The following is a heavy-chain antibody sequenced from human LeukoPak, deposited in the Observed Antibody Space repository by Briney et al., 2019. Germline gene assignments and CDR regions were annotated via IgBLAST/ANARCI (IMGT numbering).Heavy chain of an antibody. CDR1: GYTFTNYG. D-gene: IGHD2-15*01. CDR3: VRDYFCSGGTCDDCFDP. V-gene: IGHV1-18*01. Sequence: ASAKVLCKASGYTFTNYGISWVRQAPREGLQWMAWVSTYDHDTNYAQKFRGRVTMTTNTSTSTAYMELRSLGSDDTAVYYCVRDYFCSGGTCDDCFDPWGQGTLVTVSS. CDR2: VSTYDHDT. J-gene: IGHJ5*02.